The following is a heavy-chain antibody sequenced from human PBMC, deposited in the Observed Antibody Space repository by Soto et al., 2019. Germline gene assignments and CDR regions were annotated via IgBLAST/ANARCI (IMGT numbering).Heavy chain of an antibody. CDR1: GYTLTELS. CDR2: FDPEDGET. D-gene: IGHD3-16*01. J-gene: IGHJ6*03. Sequence: ASVKVSFKVSGYTLTELSMHWVRQAPGKGLEWMGGFDPEDGETIYAQKFQGRVTMTEDTSTDTAYMELSSLRSEDTAVYYCATKLQGASYYYYYMDVWGKGTTVTVSS. V-gene: IGHV1-24*01. CDR3: ATKLQGASYYYYYMDV.